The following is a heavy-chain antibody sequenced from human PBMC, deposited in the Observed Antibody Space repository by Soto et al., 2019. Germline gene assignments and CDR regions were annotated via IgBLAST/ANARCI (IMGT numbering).Heavy chain of an antibody. V-gene: IGHV5-51*01. CDR2: IYPGDSDT. D-gene: IGHD3-3*01. Sequence: GESLKISCKGSGYSFTSYWIGWVRQMPGKGLEWMGIIYPGDSDTRYSPSFQGQVTISADKSITTAYLQWSSLKASDTAMYYFARHGRRSGDDFWSNWFDPWGQGTQVTVSS. CDR3: ARHGRRSGDDFWSNWFDP. J-gene: IGHJ5*02. CDR1: GYSFTSYW.